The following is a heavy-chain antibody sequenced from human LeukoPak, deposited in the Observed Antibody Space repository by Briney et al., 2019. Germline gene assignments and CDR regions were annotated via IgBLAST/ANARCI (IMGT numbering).Heavy chain of an antibody. D-gene: IGHD2/OR15-2a*01. J-gene: IGHJ6*03. CDR3: ASGRQPRYLSTYYYYYMDV. CDR1: GFTISSNY. Sequence: PTGGSLRLSCAASGFTISSNYMSWVRQAPGKGLEWVSVIYSGGSTYYADSVKGRFTISRDNSKNTLYLQMNSLRAEDTAVYYCASGRQPRYLSTYYYYYMDVWGKGTTVTVSS. CDR2: IYSGGST. V-gene: IGHV3-53*01.